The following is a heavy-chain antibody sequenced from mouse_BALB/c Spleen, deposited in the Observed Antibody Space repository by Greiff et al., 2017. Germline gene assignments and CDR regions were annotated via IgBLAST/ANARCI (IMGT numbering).Heavy chain of an antibody. CDR3: ARYGNAMDY. Sequence: VKLQESGAELARPGASVKLSCKASGYTFTSYWMQWVKQRPGQGLEWIGAIYPGDGDTRYTQKFKGKATLTADKSSSTAYMQLSSLASEDSAVYYCARYGNAMDYWGQGTSVTVSS. V-gene: IGHV1-87*01. CDR2: IYPGDGDT. J-gene: IGHJ4*01. CDR1: GYTFTSYW. D-gene: IGHD2-1*01.